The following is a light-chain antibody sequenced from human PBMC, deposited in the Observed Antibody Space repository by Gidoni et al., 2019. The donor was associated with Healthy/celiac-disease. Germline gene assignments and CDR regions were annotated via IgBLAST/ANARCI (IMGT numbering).Light chain of an antibody. V-gene: IGKV1-39*01. Sequence: DIQMTQYPSSLSASVGDRITITCRASQRISSYLNWYQQRPGKAPKLLIYAASSLQSGVPSRFSGSGSGTDFTLTISSLQPEDFATYYCQQSYSTPPAFGQGTKLEIK. J-gene: IGKJ2*01. CDR2: AAS. CDR1: QRISSY. CDR3: QQSYSTPPA.